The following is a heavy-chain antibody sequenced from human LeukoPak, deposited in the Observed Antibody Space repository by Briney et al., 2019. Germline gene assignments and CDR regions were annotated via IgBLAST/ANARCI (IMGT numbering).Heavy chain of an antibody. Sequence: ASVKVSCKASGYTFTSYGISWVRQAPGQGLEWMGWISAYNGNTNYAQKLQGRVTMTTDTSTSTAYMELRSLRSDDTAVYYCARDDRARSYDSSGPRYYWGQGTLVTVSS. J-gene: IGHJ4*02. V-gene: IGHV1-18*01. CDR2: ISAYNGNT. D-gene: IGHD3-22*01. CDR3: ARDDRARSYDSSGPRYY. CDR1: GYTFTSYG.